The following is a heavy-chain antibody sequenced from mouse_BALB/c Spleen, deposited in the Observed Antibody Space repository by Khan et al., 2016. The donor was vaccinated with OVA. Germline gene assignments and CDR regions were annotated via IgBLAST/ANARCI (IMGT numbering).Heavy chain of an antibody. Sequence: QVQLKESGPGLVAPSQSLSITCTISGFSLTSYGVHWVRQPPGKGLEWLVVIWSDGSTTYNSALKSILSITKDNSKSQVFLKMNSLQIDDTAMYYCARHDRYFYAMDYWGQGTSVTVSS. D-gene: IGHD2-14*01. J-gene: IGHJ4*01. CDR1: GFSLTSYG. CDR3: ARHDRYFYAMDY. V-gene: IGHV2-6-1*01. CDR2: IWSDGST.